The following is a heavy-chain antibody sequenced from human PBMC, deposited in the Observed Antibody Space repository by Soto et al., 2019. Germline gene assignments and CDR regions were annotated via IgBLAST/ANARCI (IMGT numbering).Heavy chain of an antibody. J-gene: IGHJ5*02. CDR3: ARMASFGSLNWFDP. Sequence: XPVRVSFQASGYTFTNNDVTWVRPATGQGLEWMGWMNPGSGDTGYAQKFQGRVTMTRNISIATAYMELSSLRSEDTAIYYCARMASFGSLNWFDPWGQGTLVTVSS. CDR1: GYTFTNND. D-gene: IGHD5-18*01. CDR2: MNPGSGDT. V-gene: IGHV1-8*01.